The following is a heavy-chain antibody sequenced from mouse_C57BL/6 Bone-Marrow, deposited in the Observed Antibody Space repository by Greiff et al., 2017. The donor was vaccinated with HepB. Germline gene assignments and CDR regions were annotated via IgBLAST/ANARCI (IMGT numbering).Heavy chain of an antibody. V-gene: IGHV1-64*01. D-gene: IGHD2-3*01. J-gene: IGHJ2*02. Sequence: QVQLQQPGAELVLPGASVKLSCKASGYTFTSYWLHWVKQSPGQGLEWIGMIHPNSGSTNYNEKFKSKATLTVAKSASTAYMQLSSLTAEDAAVYYCSIYDVPDFWGQGTSPTVFS. CDR2: IHPNSGST. CDR3: SIYDVPDF. CDR1: GYTFTSYW.